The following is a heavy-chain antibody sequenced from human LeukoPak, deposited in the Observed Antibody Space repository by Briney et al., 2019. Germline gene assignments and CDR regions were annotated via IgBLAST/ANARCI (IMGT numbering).Heavy chain of an antibody. CDR3: AKGGAGYCSSTSCLYYFDY. Sequence: GGSLRLSCAASGFTVSSNYMSWVRQAPGKGLEWVSVIYSGGSTYYADSVKGRFTISRDNSKNTLYLQMNSLRAEDTAVYYCAKGGAGYCSSTSCLYYFDYWGQGTLVTVST. V-gene: IGHV3-66*01. CDR2: IYSGGST. J-gene: IGHJ4*02. CDR1: GFTVSSNY. D-gene: IGHD2-2*01.